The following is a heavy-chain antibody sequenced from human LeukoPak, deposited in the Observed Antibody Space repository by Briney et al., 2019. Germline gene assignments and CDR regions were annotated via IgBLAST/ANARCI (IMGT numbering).Heavy chain of an antibody. CDR1: GYTSTSYY. Sequence: ASVKVSCKASGYTSTSYYMHWVRQAPGQGLEWMGIINPSGGNTRYAQRFQGRVTMTRDTSISTAYMELSRLRSDDTAVYYCARGYCSGGSCSGTFFDYWGQETLVTVSS. CDR2: INPSGGNT. CDR3: ARGYCSGGSCSGTFFDY. D-gene: IGHD2-15*01. J-gene: IGHJ4*02. V-gene: IGHV1-46*01.